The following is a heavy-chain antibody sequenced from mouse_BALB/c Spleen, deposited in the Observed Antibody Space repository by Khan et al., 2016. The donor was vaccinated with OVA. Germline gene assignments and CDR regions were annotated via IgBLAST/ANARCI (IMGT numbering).Heavy chain of an antibody. CDR3: ARGGYSVFAY. V-gene: IGHV1-77*01. Sequence: QVQLQQSGPELVKPGASLKVSCKASGYTFTDYIIGWVKQSTRQGLEWIGDIFPGSGNPYYYEKFKDKATLTADKSSNTAYMQISSLTSEDSAVYFCARGGYSVFAYWGQGTQVTVSA. D-gene: IGHD2-14*01. J-gene: IGHJ3*01. CDR2: IFPGSGNP. CDR1: GYTFTDYI.